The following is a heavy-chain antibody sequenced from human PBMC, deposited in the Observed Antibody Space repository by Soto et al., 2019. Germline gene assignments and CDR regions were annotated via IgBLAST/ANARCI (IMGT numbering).Heavy chain of an antibody. J-gene: IGHJ4*02. D-gene: IGHD2-21*02. Sequence: QVQLVQSGAEVKKPGASVKVSCKPYGYTLNTYYLHWVRQAPVQCLEWMGIIHPSGGGSTYAQKFLSRVTMTSDTSTSPVLMELSSLRSADTAVYYCARGGHTAVVTDSFDYWGQGTLVTVSS. CDR1: GYTLNTYY. CDR3: ARGGHTAVVTDSFDY. V-gene: IGHV1-46*02. CDR2: IHPSGGGS.